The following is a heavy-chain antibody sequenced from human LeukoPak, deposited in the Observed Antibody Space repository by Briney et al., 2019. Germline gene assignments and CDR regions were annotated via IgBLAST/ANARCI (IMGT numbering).Heavy chain of an antibody. D-gene: IGHD1-14*01. J-gene: IGHJ4*02. V-gene: IGHV3-15*01. CDR2: IKSKSDGGTI. Sequence: PGGSLRLSCAASGFTFSHAWMSWVRQAPGKGLEWGGRIKSKSDGGTIDYAAPVKGRFTISRDDSKNTLYLQMNSLKNEDTGVYYCTTAPNRGDYWGQGTLVTVSS. CDR3: TTAPNRGDY. CDR1: GFTFSHAW.